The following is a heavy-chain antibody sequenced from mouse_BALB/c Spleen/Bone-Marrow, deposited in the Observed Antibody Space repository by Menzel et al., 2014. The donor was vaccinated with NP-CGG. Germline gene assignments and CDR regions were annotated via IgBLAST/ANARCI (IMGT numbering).Heavy chain of an antibody. Sequence: QVTLKESGAELVKPGASVKLSCKASGYTFTSYYMYWVKQRPGQGLEWIGEINPSNGGTNFNEKFKSKATLTVDKSSSTAYMQLSSLTSEDSAVYYCTRSYYGNYFDDWGAGTTVTVSS. J-gene: IGHJ1*01. V-gene: IGHV1S81*02. D-gene: IGHD2-1*01. CDR1: GYTFTSYY. CDR3: TRSYYGNYFDD. CDR2: INPSNGGT.